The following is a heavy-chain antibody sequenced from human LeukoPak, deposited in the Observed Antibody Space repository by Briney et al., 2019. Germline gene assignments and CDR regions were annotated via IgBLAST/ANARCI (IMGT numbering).Heavy chain of an antibody. CDR3: ARDLRNYDSSGYYSFDY. Sequence: ASVEVSCKASGYTFTSYGISWVRQAPGQGLEWMGWISAYNGNTNYAQKLQGRVTMTTDTSTSTAYMELRSLRSDDTAVYYCARDLRNYDSSGYYSFDYWGQGTLVTVSS. V-gene: IGHV1-18*01. CDR2: ISAYNGNT. D-gene: IGHD3-22*01. CDR1: GYTFTSYG. J-gene: IGHJ4*02.